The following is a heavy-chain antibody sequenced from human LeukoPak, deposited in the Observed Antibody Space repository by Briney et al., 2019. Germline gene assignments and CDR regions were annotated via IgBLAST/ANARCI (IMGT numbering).Heavy chain of an antibody. Sequence: PSETLSLTCAVYGGSFSGYYWSWIRQPPVKELEWIGEINHSGSTNYNPSLKSRVTISVDTSKNQFSLKLSSVTAADTAVYYCARGGGSSRWLPLDYWGQGTLVTVSS. J-gene: IGHJ4*02. CDR1: GGSFSGYY. V-gene: IGHV4-34*01. CDR2: INHSGST. CDR3: ARGGGSSRWLPLDY. D-gene: IGHD6-19*01.